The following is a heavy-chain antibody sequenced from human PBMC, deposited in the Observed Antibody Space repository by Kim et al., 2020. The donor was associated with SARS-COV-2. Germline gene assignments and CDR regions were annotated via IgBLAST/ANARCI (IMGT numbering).Heavy chain of an antibody. CDR3: ASRQQWLVLRFDY. V-gene: IGHV4-34*01. D-gene: IGHD6-19*01. Sequence: TPSLKSRVTISVDTSKNQFSLKLSSVTAADTAVYYCASRQQWLVLRFDYWGQGTLVTVSS. J-gene: IGHJ4*02.